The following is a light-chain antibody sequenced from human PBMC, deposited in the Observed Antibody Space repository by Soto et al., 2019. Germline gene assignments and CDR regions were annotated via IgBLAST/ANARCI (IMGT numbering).Light chain of an antibody. Sequence: EIVLTQSPGTLSLSSGERATLSCRASQSVNSNYLTWYQQKPGLTPRLLIYGASSRATGIPDRFSGSGSGTDFTLTISSLEPEDFAVYYCQQRNRWPPVTFGGGTKVDIK. CDR2: GAS. J-gene: IGKJ4*01. CDR3: QQRNRWPPVT. CDR1: QSVNSNY. V-gene: IGKV3D-20*02.